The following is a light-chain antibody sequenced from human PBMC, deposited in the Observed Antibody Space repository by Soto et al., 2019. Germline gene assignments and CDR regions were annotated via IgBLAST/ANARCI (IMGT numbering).Light chain of an antibody. Sequence: DIQMTQSPSTLSASVGDRVTITCRASQSIDRWLAWYQQKPKKAPKLLIYHAANLQSGVPSRFSGSGSGTEFTLTSSSLQPDDFATYYCQHYNTYWYTFGQGTKLEIK. CDR1: QSIDRW. J-gene: IGKJ2*01. CDR3: QHYNTYWYT. CDR2: HAA. V-gene: IGKV1-5*01.